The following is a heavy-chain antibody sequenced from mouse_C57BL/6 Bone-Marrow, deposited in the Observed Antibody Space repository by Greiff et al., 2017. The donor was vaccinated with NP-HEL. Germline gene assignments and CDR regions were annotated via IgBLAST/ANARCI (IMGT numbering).Heavy chain of an antibody. V-gene: IGHV1-78*01. Sequence: VKLQESDAELVKPGASVKIYCKVSGYTFTDHTIHWMKQRPEQGLEWIGYIYPRDGSTKYNEKFKGKATLTADKSSSTAYMQLNSLTSEDSAVYFCASPRQLRLTWFAYWGQGTLVTVSA. D-gene: IGHD3-2*02. CDR1: GYTFTDHT. CDR2: IYPRDGST. J-gene: IGHJ3*01. CDR3: ASPRQLRLTWFAY.